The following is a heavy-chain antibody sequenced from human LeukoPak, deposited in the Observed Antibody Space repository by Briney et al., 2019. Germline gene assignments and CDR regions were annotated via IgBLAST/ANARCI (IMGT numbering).Heavy chain of an antibody. D-gene: IGHD6-19*01. Sequence: SVKVSCKASGYTFTSYDISWVRQAPGQGLEWMGGIIPIFGTANYAQKFQGRVTITADESTSTAYMELSSLRSEDTAVYYCARYYSGWYYFDYWGQGTLVTVSS. V-gene: IGHV1-69*13. CDR1: GYTFTSYD. CDR3: ARYYSGWYYFDY. CDR2: IIPIFGTA. J-gene: IGHJ4*02.